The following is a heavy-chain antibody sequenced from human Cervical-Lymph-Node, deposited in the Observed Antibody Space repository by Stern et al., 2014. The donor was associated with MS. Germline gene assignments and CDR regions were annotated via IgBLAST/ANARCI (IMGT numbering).Heavy chain of an antibody. J-gene: IGHJ4*02. CDR2: ISTNSTHT. V-gene: IGHV3-21*01. CDR3: ARARVGDYARSPHLDS. Sequence: EVQLVESGGGLVKPGESLRLSCDASGFTFSHYSINWVRQAPGKGLEWISSISTNSTHTYYADSVEARFTISRDSAKDSVSLHMVSLRAEDTAVYYCARARVGDYARSPHLDSWGQGTLVTVSS. D-gene: IGHD4-17*01. CDR1: GFTFSHYS.